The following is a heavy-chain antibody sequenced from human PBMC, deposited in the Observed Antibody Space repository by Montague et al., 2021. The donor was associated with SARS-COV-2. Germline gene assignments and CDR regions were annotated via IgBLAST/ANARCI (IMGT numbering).Heavy chain of an antibody. CDR2: ISTTSSRI. J-gene: IGHJ4*02. D-gene: IGHD6-25*01. CDR1: GFTFSDYD. Sequence: SLRLSCAASGFTFSDYDMIWVRQTPGKGLESISYISTTSSRIHYAGPMQGRLTVSRDNAKNLLYLHMSSLRVEDTSVYYCARVWDGGSGADYWGQGTLVTVSS. CDR3: ARVWDGGSGADY. V-gene: IGHV3-11*06.